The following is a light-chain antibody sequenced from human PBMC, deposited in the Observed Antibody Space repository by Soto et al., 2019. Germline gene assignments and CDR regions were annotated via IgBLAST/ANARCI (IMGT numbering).Light chain of an antibody. CDR3: ETWDSNTRV. J-gene: IGLJ3*02. CDR1: SGHSSYI. V-gene: IGLV4-60*02. Sequence: QLVLTQSSSASASLGSSVILTCTLSSGHSSYIIAWHQQQPGKAPRYLMKLEGSGSYNKGSGVPDRFSGSSSGADRYLTISNLQFEDEADYYCETWDSNTRVFGGGTKVTVL. CDR2: LEGSGSY.